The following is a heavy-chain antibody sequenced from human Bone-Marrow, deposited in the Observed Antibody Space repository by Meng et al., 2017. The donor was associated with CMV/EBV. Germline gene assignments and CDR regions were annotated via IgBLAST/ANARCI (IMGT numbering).Heavy chain of an antibody. V-gene: IGHV3-9*01. CDR1: GFRFDDYA. Sequence: SLKISCVASGFRFDDYAMHWVRQAPGKGLEWVSGVNWNSDNIAYADSVKGRFTISRDNAKSSLYLQVNSLRSEDAALYYCVKEGQGGPGSYKYYFDYWGQGTLVTVSS. J-gene: IGHJ4*02. D-gene: IGHD3-10*01. CDR2: VNWNSDNI. CDR3: VKEGQGGPGSYKYYFDY.